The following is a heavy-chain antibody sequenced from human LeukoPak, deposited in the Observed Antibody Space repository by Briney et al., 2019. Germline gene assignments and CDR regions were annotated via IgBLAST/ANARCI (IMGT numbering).Heavy chain of an antibody. CDR1: GGSISSGDYY. J-gene: IGHJ4*02. CDR3: ARGPIAAAGTPNFDY. Sequence: SETLSLTCTVSGGSISSGDYYWSWIRQPPGKGLEWIGYIYYSGSTYYNPSLKSRVTISVDTSKNQFSLKLSSVTAADTAVYYCARGPIAAAGTPNFDYWGQGTLVTVSS. CDR2: IYYSGST. D-gene: IGHD6-13*01. V-gene: IGHV4-30-4*01.